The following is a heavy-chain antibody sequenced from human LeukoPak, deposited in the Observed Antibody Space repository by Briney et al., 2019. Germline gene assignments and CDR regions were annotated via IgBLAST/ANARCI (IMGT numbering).Heavy chain of an antibody. J-gene: IGHJ5*02. CDR3: TRQTGFGGDWFDP. CDR1: GGSISSSGYS. CDR2: ISYTGTT. Sequence: SQTLSLTCTVSGGSISSSGYSWTWIRQHPGKGLEWIGYISYTGTTPYNPSLQSRLTISADTSNNLFSLRLSSVTAADTAVYYCTRQTGFGGDWFDPWGQGTLVTVSS. V-gene: IGHV4-31*03. D-gene: IGHD3-16*01.